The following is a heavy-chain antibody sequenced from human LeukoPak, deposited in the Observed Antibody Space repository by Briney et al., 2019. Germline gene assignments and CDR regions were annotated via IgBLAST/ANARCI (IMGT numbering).Heavy chain of an antibody. J-gene: IGHJ4*02. D-gene: IGHD2-15*01. CDR2: IRSKANSYAT. Sequence: GGSLRLSCAASGFTFSGSAMHWVRQASGKGLEWVGRIRSKANSYATAYAASVKGRFTISRDDSKNTAYLQMYSLKTEDTAVYYSLVVVAATPYWGQGTLVTVSS. V-gene: IGHV3-73*01. CDR3: LVVVAATPY. CDR1: GFTFSGSA.